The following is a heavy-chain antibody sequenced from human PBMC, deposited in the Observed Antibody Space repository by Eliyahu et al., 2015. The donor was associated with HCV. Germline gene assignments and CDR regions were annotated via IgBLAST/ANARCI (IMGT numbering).Heavy chain of an antibody. Sequence: XCTASGFSFSKAWMSWVRQAAGKGLEWVGRIKSKTDGGTTDYAAPVKGRFTISRDDSKNTLYLQMNSLKTEDTAVYYCTTESYSYGFFDYWGQGTLVTVSS. CDR3: TTESYSYGFFDY. D-gene: IGHD5-18*01. CDR1: GFSFSKAW. V-gene: IGHV3-15*01. CDR2: IKSKTDGGTT. J-gene: IGHJ4*02.